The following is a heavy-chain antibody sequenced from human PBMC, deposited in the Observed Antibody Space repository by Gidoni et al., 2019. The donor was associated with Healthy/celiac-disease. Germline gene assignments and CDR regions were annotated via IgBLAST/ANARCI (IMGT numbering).Heavy chain of an antibody. CDR3: ARQVGGWLDY. J-gene: IGHJ4*02. CDR1: GGSISSSSYY. Sequence: QLQLQESGPGLVKPSETMSLTCTVSGGSISSSSYYWGWIRQPPGKGLEWIGSLYYSGSTYYNPSLKSRVTISVDTSKNQFSLKLGAVTAADTAVYYCARQVGGWLDYWGQGTLVTVSS. D-gene: IGHD6-19*01. V-gene: IGHV4-39*01. CDR2: LYYSGST.